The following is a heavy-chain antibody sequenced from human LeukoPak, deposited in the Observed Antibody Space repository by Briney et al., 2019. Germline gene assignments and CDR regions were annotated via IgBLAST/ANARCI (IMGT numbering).Heavy chain of an antibody. CDR1: GFSLSNYW. CDR3: AREFKDGHF. V-gene: IGHV3-74*01. Sequence: GGSLRLSCAASGFSLSNYWMHWVRQAPGKGLEWVSIINSDGTMTYYADSVKGRFIISRDNAKNTLYLQMNSLGAEDTALYYCAREFKDGHFWGQGTLVTVSS. CDR2: INSDGTMT. J-gene: IGHJ4*02.